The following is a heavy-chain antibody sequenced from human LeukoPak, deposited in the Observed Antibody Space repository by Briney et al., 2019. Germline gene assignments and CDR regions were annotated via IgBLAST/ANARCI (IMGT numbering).Heavy chain of an antibody. V-gene: IGHV3-23*01. CDR3: AKIALRASVKLTYYYGMDV. Sequence: GGSLRLSCAASGFTFSSYAMSWVRQAPGKGLEWVSAISGSGGSTYYADSVKGRFTISRDNSKNTLYLQMNSLRAEDTAVYYCAKIALRASVKLTYYYGMDVWGKGTTVTVSS. J-gene: IGHJ6*04. CDR2: ISGSGGST. D-gene: IGHD3-10*01. CDR1: GFTFSSYA.